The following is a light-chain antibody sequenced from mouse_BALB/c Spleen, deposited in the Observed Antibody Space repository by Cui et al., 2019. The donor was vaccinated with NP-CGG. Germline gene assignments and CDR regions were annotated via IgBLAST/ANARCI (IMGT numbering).Light chain of an antibody. CDR3: ALWYSNHWV. CDR2: GTN. CDR1: IGAVTTSNY. Sequence: QSVVTHGSALITSPGETVTLTCRSSIGAVTTSNYANWVQEKPDHLFTGLIGGTNNRAPGVPAKFSGSLIGDKAALTITGAQTEDEAIYFCALWYSNHWVFGGGTKLTVL. J-gene: IGLJ1*01. V-gene: IGLV1*01.